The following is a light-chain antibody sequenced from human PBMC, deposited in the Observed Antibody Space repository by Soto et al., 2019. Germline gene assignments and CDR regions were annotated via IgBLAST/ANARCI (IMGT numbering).Light chain of an antibody. V-gene: IGKV3-11*01. CDR1: QSVSSY. J-gene: IGKJ1*01. CDR2: DAS. CDR3: QQRSNWPPTWT. Sequence: EIVLTQSPATLSLSPGERATVSCRASQSVSSYLAWYQQKPGQAPRLLIYDASNRATGIPARFSGSGSGTDFTLTISSLEREDFAVYYCQQRSNWPPTWTFGQGTKVEIK.